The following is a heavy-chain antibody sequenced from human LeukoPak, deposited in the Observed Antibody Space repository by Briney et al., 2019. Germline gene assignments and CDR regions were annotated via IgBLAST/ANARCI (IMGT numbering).Heavy chain of an antibody. CDR1: GFTFSNYD. CDR2: MYYDGRNK. D-gene: IGHD2-2*01. Sequence: GGSLRLSCAASGFTFSNYDMHWVRQVPGKGLEWVAVMYYDGRNKYYADSVKGRFTISRDNSKSTLYLQINSLRAEDTAVFYCARKVLVPAATGADAFDVWGRGTMVIVSS. J-gene: IGHJ3*01. V-gene: IGHV3-33*01. CDR3: ARKVLVPAATGADAFDV.